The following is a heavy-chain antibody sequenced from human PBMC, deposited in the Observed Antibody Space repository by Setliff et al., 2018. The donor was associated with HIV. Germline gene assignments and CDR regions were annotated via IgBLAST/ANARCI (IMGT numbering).Heavy chain of an antibody. D-gene: IGHD1-20*01. Sequence: ASVKVSCKVSGFTLREVSMHWVRQAPAKGLEWMGYFDPEDGETVYALKFQGRVTMTEDTSTDTACMELSGLRSEDTAVYYCSTAWFNWNVTPDWGQGTLVTVSS. CDR1: GFTLREVS. J-gene: IGHJ1*01. CDR3: STAWFNWNVTPD. V-gene: IGHV1-24*01. CDR2: FDPEDGET.